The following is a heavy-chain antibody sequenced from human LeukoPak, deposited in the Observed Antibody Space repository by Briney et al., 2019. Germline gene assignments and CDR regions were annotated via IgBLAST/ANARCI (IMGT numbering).Heavy chain of an antibody. CDR2: MSPNSGNT. CDR3: ARTPPDYGIDY. CDR1: GYTFISYD. J-gene: IGHJ4*02. D-gene: IGHD4-17*01. Sequence: ASVKVSCKASGYTFISYDINWVRQATGQGLEWMGWMSPNSGNTGYAQKFQGRNTMTKSTSMSTAYMELSDQESEDTAVYYCARTPPDYGIDYWGQGTLVTVSS. V-gene: IGHV1-8*01.